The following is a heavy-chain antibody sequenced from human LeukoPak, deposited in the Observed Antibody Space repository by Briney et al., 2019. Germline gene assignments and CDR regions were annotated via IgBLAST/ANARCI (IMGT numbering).Heavy chain of an antibody. V-gene: IGHV1-2*02. D-gene: IGHD1-26*01. J-gene: IGHJ4*02. CDR2: INPNSGGT. Sequence: GASVKVSCKASGYTFTGYYMHWVRQAPGQGLEWMGWINPNSGGTNYAQKFQGRVTMTRDTSISTAYMELSRLRSDDTAVYYCAVPRELVGATPLDYWGQGTLVTVSS. CDR3: AVPRELVGATPLDY. CDR1: GYTFTGYY.